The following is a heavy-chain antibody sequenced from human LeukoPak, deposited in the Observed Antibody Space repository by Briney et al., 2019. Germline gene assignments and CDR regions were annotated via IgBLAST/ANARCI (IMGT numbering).Heavy chain of an antibody. D-gene: IGHD2-21*02. Sequence: KPSETLSLTCTVSGASINSYYWSWIRQPPGKGLEWIGCIYDSGSTDYNPSLKSRVTISVDTSKNQFSLKLSSVTAADTAVYYCARDSCGGDCSFDYRGQGTLVTVSS. CDR1: GASINSYY. V-gene: IGHV4-59*01. J-gene: IGHJ4*02. CDR2: IYDSGST. CDR3: ARDSCGGDCSFDY.